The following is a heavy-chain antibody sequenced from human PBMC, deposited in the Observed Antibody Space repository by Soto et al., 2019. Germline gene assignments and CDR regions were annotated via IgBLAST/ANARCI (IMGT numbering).Heavy chain of an antibody. V-gene: IGHV4-59*01. CDR1: GGSISTYY. Sequence: QVQLQESGPGLVKPSETLSLTCTVSGGSISTYYWSWIRQPPGQGLEWIGYIYYSGSSNYNPSLKSRVTISVDTSKNQFSLRLSSVTAADTAVYYCARVVPAATGNWFDPWGQGTLVTVSS. CDR2: IYYSGSS. J-gene: IGHJ5*02. CDR3: ARVVPAATGNWFDP. D-gene: IGHD2-2*01.